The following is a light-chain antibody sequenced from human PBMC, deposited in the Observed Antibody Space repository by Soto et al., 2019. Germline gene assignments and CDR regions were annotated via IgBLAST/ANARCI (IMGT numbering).Light chain of an antibody. J-gene: IGLJ1*01. CDR3: SSYTSSSTLV. CDR1: SSDVGGYKY. Sequence: QSSLTQPASVSGSTGQSITISCTGTSSDVGGYKYVAWYQQYPGKAPKLMFYEVSNRPSGVSNRFSGSKSGNTASLTISGLQAEDEADYYCSSYTSSSTLVFGTGTKVTVL. V-gene: IGLV2-14*01. CDR2: EVS.